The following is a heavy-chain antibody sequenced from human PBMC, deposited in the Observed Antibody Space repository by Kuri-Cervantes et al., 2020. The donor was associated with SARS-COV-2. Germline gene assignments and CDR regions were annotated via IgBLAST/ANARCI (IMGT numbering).Heavy chain of an antibody. CDR1: GGSISTYY. Sequence: SETLSLTCTVSGGSISTYYWTWIRQPPGKGLEWIGYGHYSGKTDYNPSLKSRVTISVDSSRNQVFLNMNSVTAADTAMYYCARGGFSGSYHDFDYWGQGILVTVSS. J-gene: IGHJ4*02. D-gene: IGHD1-26*01. CDR3: ARGGFSGSYHDFDY. CDR2: GHYSGKT. V-gene: IGHV4-59*01.